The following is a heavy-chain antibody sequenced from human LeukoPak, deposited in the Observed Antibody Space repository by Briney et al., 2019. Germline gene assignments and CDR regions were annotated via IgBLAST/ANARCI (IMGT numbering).Heavy chain of an antibody. V-gene: IGHV3-33*06. J-gene: IGHJ4*02. Sequence: GRSLRLSCAASGFTFSSYGMHWVRQAPGKGLEWVAVIWYDGSNKYYADSVKGRFTISRDNSKNTLYLQMNSLRAEDTAVYYCAKDPNYDRSGCDYWGQGTLVTVSS. D-gene: IGHD3-22*01. CDR3: AKDPNYDRSGCDY. CDR1: GFTFSSYG. CDR2: IWYDGSNK.